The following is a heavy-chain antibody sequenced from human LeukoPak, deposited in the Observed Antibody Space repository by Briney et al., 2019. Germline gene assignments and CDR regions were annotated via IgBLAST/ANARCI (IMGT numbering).Heavy chain of an antibody. V-gene: IGHV5-51*01. CDR3: ARGYCSSTSCYYFDY. J-gene: IGHJ4*02. Sequence: GESLKISCKGSGYSFTSYWIGWVRQMPGKGLDWMGIIYPGDSDTRYSPSFQGQVTISADKSISTAYLQWSSLKASDTAMYYCARGYCSSTSCYYFDYWGQGTLVTVSS. D-gene: IGHD2-2*01. CDR2: IYPGDSDT. CDR1: GYSFTSYW.